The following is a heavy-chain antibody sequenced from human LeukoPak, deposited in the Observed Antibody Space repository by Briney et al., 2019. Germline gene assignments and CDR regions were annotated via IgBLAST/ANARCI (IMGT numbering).Heavy chain of an antibody. CDR3: ARNYDSSGNDAFDI. CDR2: IWYDGSNK. J-gene: IGHJ3*02. V-gene: IGHV3-33*08. Sequence: GGSLRLSCAASGFTFSSYGMHWVRQAPGKGLEWVAVIWYDGSNKYYADSVKGRFTISRDNSKNTLYLQMDSLRAEDTAVYYCARNYDSSGNDAFDIWGQGTMVTVSS. CDR1: GFTFSSYG. D-gene: IGHD3-22*01.